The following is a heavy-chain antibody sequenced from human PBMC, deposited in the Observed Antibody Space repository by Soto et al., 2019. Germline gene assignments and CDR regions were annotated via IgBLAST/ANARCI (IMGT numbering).Heavy chain of an antibody. CDR2: INSDGSST. D-gene: IGHD3-3*01. CDR1: GFTFSSYW. Sequence: GGSLRLSCAASGFTFSSYWMHWVRQAPGKGLVWVSRINSDGSSTSYADSVKGRFTISRDNAKNTLYLQMNSLRAEDTAVYYCARESIFGVAPYYYYYGMDVWGQGTTVTVSS. CDR3: ARESIFGVAPYYYYYGMDV. J-gene: IGHJ6*02. V-gene: IGHV3-74*01.